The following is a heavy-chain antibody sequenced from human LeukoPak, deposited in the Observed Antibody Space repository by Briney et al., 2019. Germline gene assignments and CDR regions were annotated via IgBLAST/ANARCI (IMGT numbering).Heavy chain of an antibody. D-gene: IGHD3-10*01. Sequence: SETLSLTGAVSGGSISRGGYSWSWIRQPPGKGLEWIGYIYHSGSTYYNPSLKSRVTISVDRSKNQFSLKLSSVTAADTAVYYCARISGWFDPWGQGTLVTVSS. CDR1: GGSISRGGYS. CDR3: ARISGWFDP. J-gene: IGHJ5*02. V-gene: IGHV4-30-2*01. CDR2: IYHSGST.